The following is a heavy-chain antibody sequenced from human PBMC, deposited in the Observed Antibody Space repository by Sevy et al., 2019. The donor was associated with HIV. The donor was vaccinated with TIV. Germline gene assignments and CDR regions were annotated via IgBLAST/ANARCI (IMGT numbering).Heavy chain of an antibody. V-gene: IGHV3-53*01. Sequence: GGSLRLSCAASGFTVSTNYMSWVRQAPGKGLEWVSVIYSGGNTYYADTVKGRFTISREKSKNTLYLQMNTLTPEDTAMYYCAREYHGDYLYYFDSWGQGTLVTVSS. CDR1: GFTVSTNY. CDR3: AREYHGDYLYYFDS. D-gene: IGHD4-17*01. CDR2: IYSGGNT. J-gene: IGHJ4*02.